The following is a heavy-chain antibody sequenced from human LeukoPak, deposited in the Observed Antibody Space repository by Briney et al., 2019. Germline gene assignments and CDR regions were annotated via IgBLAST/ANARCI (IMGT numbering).Heavy chain of an antibody. V-gene: IGHV3-7*03. CDR2: IKQDGSEK. J-gene: IGHJ4*02. Sequence: PGGSLRLSCAASGFTLSSYWMSWVRQAPGKGREGVANIKQDGSEKYYVDSVKGRFTISRDNAKNSLYLQMNSLRAEDTAVYYCARDPSYSGYDPASDYWGQGTLVTVSS. D-gene: IGHD5-12*01. CDR1: GFTLSSYW. CDR3: ARDPSYSGYDPASDY.